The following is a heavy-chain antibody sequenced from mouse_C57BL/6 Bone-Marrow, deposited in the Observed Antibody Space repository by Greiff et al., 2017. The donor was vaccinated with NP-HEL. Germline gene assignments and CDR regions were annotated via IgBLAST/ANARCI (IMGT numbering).Heavy chain of an antibody. D-gene: IGHD2-5*01. Sequence: VQLQQSVTVLATPWSSVTMSFKTSGYTFTSYCMHWVQHRPGQGLEWIGAIYPGNSDTSYNQKFKGKAKLTAVTSASTAYMELSSLTNEDSAVYYCTKSKAFDYWGQGTTLTVSS. CDR3: TKSKAFDY. CDR2: IYPGNSDT. J-gene: IGHJ2*01. CDR1: GYTFTSYC. V-gene: IGHV1-5*01.